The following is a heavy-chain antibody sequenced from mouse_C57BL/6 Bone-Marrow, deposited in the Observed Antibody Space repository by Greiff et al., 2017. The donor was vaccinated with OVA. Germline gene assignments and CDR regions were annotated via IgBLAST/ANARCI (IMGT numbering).Heavy chain of an antibody. CDR3: ARRSYYGYAMDY. CDR2: ISSGSSTI. V-gene: IGHV5-17*01. D-gene: IGHD1-1*01. CDR1: GFTFSDYG. Sequence: EVQLQESGGGLVKPGGSLKLSCAASGFTFSDYGMHWVRQAPEKGLEWVAYISSGSSTIYYADTVKGRFTISRDNAKNTLFLQMTSLRSEDTAMYYCARRSYYGYAMDYWGQGTSVTVSS. J-gene: IGHJ4*01.